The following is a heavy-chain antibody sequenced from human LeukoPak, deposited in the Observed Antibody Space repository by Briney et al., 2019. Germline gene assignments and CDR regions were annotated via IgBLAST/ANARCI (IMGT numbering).Heavy chain of an antibody. CDR3: ARGTAMVTFNY. Sequence: GGSLRLSCAASGFAFSSYSMSWVRQAPGKGLEWVSAISGSGGSTYYADSVKGRFTISRDNSKNTLYLQMNSLRAEDTAVYYCARGTAMVTFNYWGQGTLVTVSS. CDR2: ISGSGGST. J-gene: IGHJ4*02. D-gene: IGHD5-18*01. CDR1: GFAFSSYS. V-gene: IGHV3-23*01.